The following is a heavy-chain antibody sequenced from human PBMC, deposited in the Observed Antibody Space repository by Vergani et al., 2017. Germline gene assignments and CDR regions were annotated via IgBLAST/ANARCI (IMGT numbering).Heavy chain of an antibody. J-gene: IGHJ4*02. Sequence: QVQLVQSGAEVKKPGASVKVSCKASGYTFTSYYMHWVRQAPGQGLEWMGIINPSGGSTSYAQKFQGRVTMTRETSTSTVYMELSSLRSEDTAVYYCARDLSRGVITMVRGNQPRALDYWGQGTLVTVSS. CDR3: ARDLSRGVITMVRGNQPRALDY. D-gene: IGHD3-10*01. CDR1: GYTFTSYY. V-gene: IGHV1-46*03. CDR2: INPSGGST.